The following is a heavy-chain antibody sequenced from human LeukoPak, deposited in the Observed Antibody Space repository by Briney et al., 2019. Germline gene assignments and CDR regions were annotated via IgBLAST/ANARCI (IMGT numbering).Heavy chain of an antibody. D-gene: IGHD2-8*01. Sequence: ASVKVSCKASGYTFTSYYMHWVRQAPGQGLEWMGIINPSGGSTSYAQKFQGRVTITADESTSTAYMELSSLRSEDTAVYYCARLGYEGDFDYWGQGTLVTVSS. CDR3: ARLGYEGDFDY. J-gene: IGHJ4*02. CDR2: INPSGGST. V-gene: IGHV1-46*01. CDR1: GYTFTSYY.